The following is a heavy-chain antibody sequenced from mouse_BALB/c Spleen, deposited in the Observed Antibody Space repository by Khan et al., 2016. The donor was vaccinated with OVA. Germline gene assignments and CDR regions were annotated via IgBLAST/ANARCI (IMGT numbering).Heavy chain of an antibody. CDR1: GYSITNDYA. V-gene: IGHV3-2*02. J-gene: IGHJ4*01. D-gene: IGHD2-4*01. Sequence: EVQLQQSGPGLVKPSQSLSLTCTVTGYSITNDYAWNWIRQFPGNKLEWMGYISSTGSTSYNPSLKSRISITRDTSKNQCFLQLRSVTSEDTATYYCARSLYYNYGYALDYWGRGTSVTVSS. CDR3: ARSLYYNYGYALDY. CDR2: ISSTGST.